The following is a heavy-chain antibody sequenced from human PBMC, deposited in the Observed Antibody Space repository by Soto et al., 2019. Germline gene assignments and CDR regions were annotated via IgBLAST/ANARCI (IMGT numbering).Heavy chain of an antibody. CDR1: GGSFSGYY. CDR3: ASGRTTRILYSHYYYMDV. V-gene: IGHV4-34*01. CDR2: INHSGST. D-gene: IGHD2-15*01. Sequence: SETLSLTCAVYGGSFSGYYWSWIRQPPGKGLEWIGEINHSGSTNYNPSLKSRVTISVDTSKNQFSLKLSSVTAADTAVYYCASGRTTRILYSHYYYMDVWGKGTTVTVSS. J-gene: IGHJ6*03.